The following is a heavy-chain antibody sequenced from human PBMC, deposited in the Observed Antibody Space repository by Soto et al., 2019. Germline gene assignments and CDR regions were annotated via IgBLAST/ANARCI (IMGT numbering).Heavy chain of an antibody. CDR2: IMSDGSGT. Sequence: EVQLVESGGGLVQPGGSLRLSCAASGFTFSSYWMHWVRQGPGERRVWVSRIMSDGSGTTHAVSVKGRFRISRDNAKNTLYLRMNGLRADDTAVYHCARSRGCGGVEYHMAVWGRGSTVTVSS. CDR1: GFTFSSYW. D-gene: IGHD3-16*01. CDR3: ARSRGCGGVEYHMAV. J-gene: IGHJ6*04. V-gene: IGHV3-74*01.